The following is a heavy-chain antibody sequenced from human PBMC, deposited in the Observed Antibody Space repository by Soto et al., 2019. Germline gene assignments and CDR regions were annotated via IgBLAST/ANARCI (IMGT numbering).Heavy chain of an antibody. Sequence: PGGSLRLSCAASGFTFSSYGMHWVRQAPGKGLEWVAVISYDGSNKYYADSVKGRFTISRDNSKNTLYLQMNSLRAEDTAVYYCAKDGEGNYYYYGMDVWGQGTTVTVSS. D-gene: IGHD3-3*01. CDR3: AKDGEGNYYYYGMDV. CDR2: ISYDGSNK. J-gene: IGHJ6*02. V-gene: IGHV3-30*18. CDR1: GFTFSSYG.